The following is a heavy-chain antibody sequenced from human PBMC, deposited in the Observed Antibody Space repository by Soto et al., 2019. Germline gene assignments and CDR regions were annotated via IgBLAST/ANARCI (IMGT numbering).Heavy chain of an antibody. J-gene: IGHJ6*02. CDR3: ARGIAVAGSRLGMDV. CDR2: IYYSGST. V-gene: IGHV4-61*01. D-gene: IGHD6-19*01. Sequence: PSETLSLTCTVSGGSVSSGSYYWSWIRQPPGKGLEWIGYIYYSGSTNYNPSLKSRVTISVDTSKNQFSLKLSSVTAADTAVYYCARGIAVAGSRLGMDVRGQGTTVTVSS. CDR1: GGSVSSGSYY.